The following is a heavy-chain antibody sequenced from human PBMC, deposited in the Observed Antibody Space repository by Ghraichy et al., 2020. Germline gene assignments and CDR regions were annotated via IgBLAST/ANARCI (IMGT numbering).Heavy chain of an antibody. V-gene: IGHV4-34*01. D-gene: IGHD2-8*01. CDR3: ARQRCTNGVCNSNKSYYGMDV. CDR2: INHSGST. J-gene: IGHJ6*02. CDR1: GGSFSGYY. Sequence: SQTLSLTCAVYGGSFSGYYWSWIRQPPGKGLEWIGEINHSGSTNYNPSLKSRVTISVDTSKNQFSLKLSSVTAADTAVYYCARQRCTNGVCNSNKSYYGMDVWGQGTTVTVSS.